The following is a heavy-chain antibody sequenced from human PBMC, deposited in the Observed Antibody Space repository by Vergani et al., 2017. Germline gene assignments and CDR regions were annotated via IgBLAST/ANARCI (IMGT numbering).Heavy chain of an antibody. CDR3: GSGRRWVGESPDY. CDR1: GYSFTSYW. D-gene: IGHD3-16*01. CDR2: IYPGDSDT. Sequence: EVQLVQSGAEVKKPGVSLKISCKGSGYSFTSYWIGWVRQMPGKGLEWMGIIYPGDSDTRYSPSFQGKVTISADKSISTAYLKWSSLKASDIAMYYCGSGRRWVGESPDYWGQGTLVTVSS. V-gene: IGHV5-51*01. J-gene: IGHJ4*02.